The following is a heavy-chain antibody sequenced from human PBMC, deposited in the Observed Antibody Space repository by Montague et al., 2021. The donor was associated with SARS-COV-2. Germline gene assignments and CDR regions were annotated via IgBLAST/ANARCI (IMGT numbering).Heavy chain of an antibody. CDR2: IYYSGST. J-gene: IGHJ4*02. CDR3: ARVFPRWLQFDPYFDY. CDR1: GGSTSSYY. Sequence: SETLSLTCTVSGGSTSSYYWSWIRQPPGKGLEWIGYIYYSGSTNYNPSLKSRVTISVDTSKNQFSLKLSSVTAADTAVHYCARVFPRWLQFDPYFDYWGQGTLVTVSS. D-gene: IGHD5-24*01. V-gene: IGHV4-59*01.